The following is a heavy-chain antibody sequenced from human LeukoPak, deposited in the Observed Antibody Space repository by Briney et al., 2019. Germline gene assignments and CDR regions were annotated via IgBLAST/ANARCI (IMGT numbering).Heavy chain of an antibody. V-gene: IGHV4-59*08. CDR3: ARRSVYYGMDV. CDR1: GGSISSYY. Sequence: SETLSLTCTVSGGSISSYYWSWIRQPPGKGLEWIGYIYYSGSTNYNPSLKSRVAISVDTSKNQFSLKLSSVTAADTAVYYCARRSVYYGMDVWGQGTTVTVSS. CDR2: IYYSGST. J-gene: IGHJ6*02.